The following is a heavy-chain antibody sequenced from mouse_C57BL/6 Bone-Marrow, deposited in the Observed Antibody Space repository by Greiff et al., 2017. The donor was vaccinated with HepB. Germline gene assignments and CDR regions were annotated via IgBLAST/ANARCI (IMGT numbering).Heavy chain of an antibody. J-gene: IGHJ2*01. CDR3: ARENRKVGFFDY. CDR2: IYYSGTI. D-gene: IGHD1-1*02. V-gene: IGHV3-5*01. CDR1: GISITTGNYR. Sequence: EVKLQESGPGLVKPSQTVFLTCTVTGISITTGNYRWSWIRQFPGNKLEWIGYIYYSGTITYNPSLTSRTTITRDTPKNQFFLEMNSLTAEDTATYYCARENRKVGFFDYWGQGTTLTVSS.